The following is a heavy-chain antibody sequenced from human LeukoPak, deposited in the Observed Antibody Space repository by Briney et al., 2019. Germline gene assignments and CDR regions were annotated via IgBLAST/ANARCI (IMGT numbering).Heavy chain of an antibody. CDR2: IIPIFSTA. Sequence: SVKVSCKASGGTFSSYAISWVRQAPGQGLEWMGGIIPIFSTANYAQKFQGRVTITTDESTSTAYMELSSLRSEDTAVYYCARGSQYYYGSGSAVFDYWGQGTLVTVSS. CDR3: ARGSQYYYGSGSAVFDY. J-gene: IGHJ4*02. CDR1: GGTFSSYA. D-gene: IGHD3-10*01. V-gene: IGHV1-69*05.